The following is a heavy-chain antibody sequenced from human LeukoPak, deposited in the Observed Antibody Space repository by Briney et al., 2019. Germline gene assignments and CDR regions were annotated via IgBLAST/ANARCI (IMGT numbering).Heavy chain of an antibody. CDR1: GGSFSGYY. D-gene: IGHD2-15*01. V-gene: IGHV4-34*01. CDR2: INHSGST. Sequence: SETLSLTCAVYGGSFSGYYWSWIRQPPGKGLEWIGEINHSGSTNYNPSLKSRVTISVDTSKNQFSLKLSSVTAADTAVYYCARGGVVVVAATFDYWGQGTLGTVSP. J-gene: IGHJ4*02. CDR3: ARGGVVVVAATFDY.